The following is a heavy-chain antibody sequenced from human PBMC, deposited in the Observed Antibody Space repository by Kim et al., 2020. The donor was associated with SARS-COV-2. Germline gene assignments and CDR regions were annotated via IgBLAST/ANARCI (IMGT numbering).Heavy chain of an antibody. CDR3: TTDLVNSNGWDG. J-gene: IGHJ4*02. CDR2: IIAESDGGAT. Sequence: GGSLRLSCAASGFTFSKTWMYWVRQAPGKGLEWIGRIIAESDGGATNYATPVKGRFIISRDDSKNTLFLDVNSLKTEDTAVYYCTTDLVNSNGWDGWGQGTLVTVSS. CDR1: GFTFSKTW. D-gene: IGHD6-19*01. V-gene: IGHV3-15*01.